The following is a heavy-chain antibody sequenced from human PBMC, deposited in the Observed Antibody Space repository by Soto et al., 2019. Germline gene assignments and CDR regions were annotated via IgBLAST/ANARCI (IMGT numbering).Heavy chain of an antibody. D-gene: IGHD4-17*01. V-gene: IGHV3-23*01. Sequence: EVQLLESGGGLVQPGGSLRLSCAASGFTFSSYAMSWVRQAPGKGLEYVSSISASGDGTYFADSVKGRFTISRDNSKTTLYLQMNRLRVEDTAVYYCARTTVTKRRDYWGQGTLVTVSS. J-gene: IGHJ4*02. CDR1: GFTFSSYA. CDR3: ARTTVTKRRDY. CDR2: ISASGDGT.